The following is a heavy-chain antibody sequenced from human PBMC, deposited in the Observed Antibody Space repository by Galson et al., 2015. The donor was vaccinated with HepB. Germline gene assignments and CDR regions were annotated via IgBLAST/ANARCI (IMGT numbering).Heavy chain of an antibody. J-gene: IGHJ4*02. D-gene: IGHD6-25*01. Sequence: ETLSLTCTVSGGSISSNSYFWAWIRQPPGKGLEWIGSVFYSGSTVYNPSLESRVTMSIDTSKNQFSLKVNSVTAADTAVYYCARRHGHHNSDYYFDYWGQGALVTVSS. CDR2: VFYSGST. CDR1: GGSISSNSYF. CDR3: ARRHGHHNSDYYFDY. V-gene: IGHV4-39*01.